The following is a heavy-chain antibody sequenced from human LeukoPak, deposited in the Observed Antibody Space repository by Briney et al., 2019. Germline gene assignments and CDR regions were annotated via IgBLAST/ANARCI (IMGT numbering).Heavy chain of an antibody. CDR2: IYYSGST. J-gene: IGHJ6*02. Sequence: SETLSLTCTVSGDSISSYYWSWIRQPPGKGLEWIGYIYYSGSTNYNPSLKSRVAISVDTSKNQFSLKLGSVTAADTAVYYCARVILEPLGSYYYGMDVWGQGTTVTVSS. V-gene: IGHV4-59*01. D-gene: IGHD3-3*01. CDR1: GDSISSYY. CDR3: ARVILEPLGSYYYGMDV.